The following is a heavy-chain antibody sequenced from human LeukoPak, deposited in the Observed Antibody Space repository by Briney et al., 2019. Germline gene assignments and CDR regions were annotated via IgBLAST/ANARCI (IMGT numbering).Heavy chain of an antibody. CDR2: ISGSGGST. D-gene: IGHD3-10*01. CDR3: AKDQLLWFGELSP. V-gene: IGHV3-23*01. Sequence: GGSLRLSCAASGFTFSDYYMSWIRQAPGKGLEWVSAISGSGGSTYYADSVKGRFTISRDNSKNTLYLQMNSLRAEDTAVYYCAKDQLLWFGELSPWGQGTLVTVSS. J-gene: IGHJ5*02. CDR1: GFTFSDYY.